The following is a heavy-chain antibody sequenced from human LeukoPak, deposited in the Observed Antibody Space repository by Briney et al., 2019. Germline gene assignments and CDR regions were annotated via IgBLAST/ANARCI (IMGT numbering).Heavy chain of an antibody. V-gene: IGHV4-34*01. CDR3: AREVGPGPQPRSLVVPAALLTGQTYYMDV. CDR1: GGSFSGYY. Sequence: PSETLSLTCAVYGGSFSGYYWSWIRQPPGKGLEWIGEINHSGSTNYNPSLKSRVTISVDTSKNQFSLKLSSVTAADTAVYYCAREVGPGPQPRSLVVPAALLTGQTYYMDVWGKGTTVTVSS. D-gene: IGHD2-2*01. J-gene: IGHJ6*03. CDR2: INHSGST.